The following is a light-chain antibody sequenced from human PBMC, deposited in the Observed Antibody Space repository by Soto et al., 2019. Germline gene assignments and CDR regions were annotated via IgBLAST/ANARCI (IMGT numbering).Light chain of an antibody. V-gene: IGKV3-20*01. CDR3: QQYNNWPHT. Sequence: ENVLTQSPGTLSLSPGERATLSCRASQSISSSYLAWYQQKPGQTPRLLIYHASSRATGIPDRFSGSGSGTDFTLTISRLEPEDFAVYYCQQYNNWPHTFGQGTKLEIK. J-gene: IGKJ2*01. CDR1: QSISSSY. CDR2: HAS.